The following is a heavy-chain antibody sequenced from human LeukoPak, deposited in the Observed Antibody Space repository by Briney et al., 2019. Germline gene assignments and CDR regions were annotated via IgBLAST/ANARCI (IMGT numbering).Heavy chain of an antibody. V-gene: IGHV4-59*01. Sequence: PSGTLSLTCTVTGGSISTYYWNWIRQPPGKGLEWIGYIYHSGSTNYNPSLQSRVTLSVDTSKNQFSLNLNSVTAADTAVYYCARGGAARLHFQNWGQGTLVTVSS. CDR1: GGSISTYY. CDR3: ARGGAARLHFQN. D-gene: IGHD6-6*01. J-gene: IGHJ1*01. CDR2: IYHSGST.